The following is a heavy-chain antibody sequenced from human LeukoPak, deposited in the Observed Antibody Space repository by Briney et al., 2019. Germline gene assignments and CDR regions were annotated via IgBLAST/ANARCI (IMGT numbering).Heavy chain of an antibody. V-gene: IGHV3-48*03. D-gene: IGHD6-13*01. CDR3: ARDRWSASGSSWYDY. J-gene: IGHJ4*02. CDR2: ISSSDSTI. Sequence: GGSLRLSCAASEFSVGSNYMTWVRQAPGKGLEWVSYISSSDSTIYYADSVKGRFTVSRDNAKNSMYLQMNSLRAEDTAVYYCARDRWSASGSSWYDYWGQGTQVTVSS. CDR1: EFSVGSNY.